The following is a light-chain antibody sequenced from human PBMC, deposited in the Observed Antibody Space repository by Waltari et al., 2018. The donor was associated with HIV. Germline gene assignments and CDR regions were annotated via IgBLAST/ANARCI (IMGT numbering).Light chain of an antibody. CDR2: EAS. Sequence: EIVLTQSPATLSLSPGESATLSCRASQSVGNSLVWYQHKPGQSPRLLIFEASKRATDIPSRFSGSGSGTDCTLTISSLESEDFAVYYCQQRSNWPLLTFGGGTKVEIK. V-gene: IGKV3-11*01. CDR3: QQRSNWPLLT. J-gene: IGKJ4*01. CDR1: QSVGNS.